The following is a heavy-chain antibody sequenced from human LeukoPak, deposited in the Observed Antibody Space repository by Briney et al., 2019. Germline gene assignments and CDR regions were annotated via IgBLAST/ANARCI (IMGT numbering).Heavy chain of an antibody. CDR3: ARGRWELLSVSSEAYFDY. D-gene: IGHD1-26*01. Sequence: ASVKVSCKASGYTFTSYGISWVRQAPGQGLEWMGWISAYNGNTNYAQKPQGRVTMTTDTSTSTAYMELRSLRSDDTAVYYCARGRWELLSVSSEAYFDYWGQGTLVTVSS. CDR2: ISAYNGNT. J-gene: IGHJ4*02. CDR1: GYTFTSYG. V-gene: IGHV1-18*01.